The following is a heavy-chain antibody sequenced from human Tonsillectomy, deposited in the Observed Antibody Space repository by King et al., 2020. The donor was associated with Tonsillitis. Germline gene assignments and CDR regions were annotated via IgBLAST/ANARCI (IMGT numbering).Heavy chain of an antibody. D-gene: IGHD2-2*01. CDR3: ARDREYFSTTSFYKPCLD. CDR1: GGTFSSYT. V-gene: IGHV1-69*04. CDR2: IIPILGIA. J-gene: IGHJ4*02. Sequence: QLVQSGAEVKKPGSSVKVSCKASGGTFSSYTITWVRQAPGQGLEWMGRIIPILGIANYAQKFQGRVTITADKSTSTAYMEMSSLGSEDTAVYYCARDREYFSTTSFYKPCLDWGQGTLVTVSS.